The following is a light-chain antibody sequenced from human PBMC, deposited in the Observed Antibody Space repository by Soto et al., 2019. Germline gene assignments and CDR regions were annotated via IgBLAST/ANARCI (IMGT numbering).Light chain of an antibody. J-gene: IGLJ1*01. V-gene: IGLV2-14*01. Sequence: QSALTQPASVSGSPGQSITISCTGTSSDVGGYDYVSWYQQLPGKAPKLLIYDVNNRPSGVSHRFSGSKSGNTASLTISGLQAEDEDDYYCSSYTGSSTFVFGTGTKVTVL. CDR2: DVN. CDR3: SSYTGSSTFV. CDR1: SSDVGGYDY.